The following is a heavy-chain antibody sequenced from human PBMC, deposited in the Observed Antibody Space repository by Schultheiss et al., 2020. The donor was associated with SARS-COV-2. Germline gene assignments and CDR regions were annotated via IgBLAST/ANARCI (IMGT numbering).Heavy chain of an antibody. V-gene: IGHV1-8*03. CDR2: MNPNSCNT. Sequence: ASVKVSCKASGYTFTSYDINWVRQATGQGLEWMGWMNPNSCNTGYAQKFQGRVTTTRNTSISTAYMELSSLRSEDTAVYYCAREQFGPTAPPYYGMDVWGQGTTVTVSS. CDR3: AREQFGPTAPPYYGMDV. D-gene: IGHD3-10*01. CDR1: GYTFTSYD. J-gene: IGHJ6*02.